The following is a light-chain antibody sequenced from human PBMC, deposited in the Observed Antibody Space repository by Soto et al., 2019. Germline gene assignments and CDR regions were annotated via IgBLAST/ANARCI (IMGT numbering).Light chain of an antibody. J-gene: IGKJ1*01. Sequence: GDTVTITCRASQSIFTWLAWHQQKPGRAPKLLISKASALESGVPSRFSGSGSGTDFTLTIRDVQPDDFAIYYCQQYNSYRAFGQGTKVE. CDR2: KAS. CDR1: QSIFTW. CDR3: QQYNSYRA. V-gene: IGKV1-5*03.